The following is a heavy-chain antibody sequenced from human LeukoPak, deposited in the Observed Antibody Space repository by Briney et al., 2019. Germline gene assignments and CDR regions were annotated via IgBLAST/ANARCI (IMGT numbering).Heavy chain of an antibody. CDR2: INSDGSST. J-gene: IGHJ5*02. V-gene: IGHV3-74*01. CDR1: GFTFSRYW. CDR3: ARDAGGYDFWSGYSSSWFDP. Sequence: GGSLRLSCAASGFTFSRYWMYWVRQAPGKGLVWVSRINSDGSSTSYADSVKGRFTISRDNAKNTLYLQMNSLRAEDTAVHYCARDAGGYDFWSGYSSSWFDPWGQGTLVTVSS. D-gene: IGHD3-3*01.